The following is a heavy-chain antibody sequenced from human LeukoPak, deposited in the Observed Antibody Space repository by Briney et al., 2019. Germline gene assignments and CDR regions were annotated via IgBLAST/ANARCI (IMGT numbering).Heavy chain of an antibody. V-gene: IGHV3-23*01. D-gene: IGHD6-19*01. Sequence: GGSLRLSCAASGFTFSSYALSWVRQPPGKGLEWVSAITASGGNSYYTDSVKRRFTISRDISKSTLYLQLNSLRAEDTAVYYCAKARRYTSDLDYWGQGTLVTVSS. CDR3: AKARRYTSDLDY. J-gene: IGHJ4*02. CDR2: ITASGGNS. CDR1: GFTFSSYA.